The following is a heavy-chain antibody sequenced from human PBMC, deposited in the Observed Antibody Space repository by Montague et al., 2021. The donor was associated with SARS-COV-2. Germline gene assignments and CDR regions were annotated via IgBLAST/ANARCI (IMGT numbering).Heavy chain of an antibody. CDR2: SHHRLEWYN. J-gene: IGHJ4*02. Sequence: CAISGDSDCIEEPTRNSDKHTSSLQSHGQLGSHHRLEWYNDYAVSVKSRITINPDTSKNQISLQLNSVTPEDTAVYYCARTSASSDYWGQGTLVTVSS. CDR3: ARTSASSDY. CDR1: GDSDCIEEPT. D-gene: IGHD1-26*01. V-gene: IGHV6-1*01.